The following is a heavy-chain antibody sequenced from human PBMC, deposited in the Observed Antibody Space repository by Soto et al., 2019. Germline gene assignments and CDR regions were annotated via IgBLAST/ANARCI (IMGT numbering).Heavy chain of an antibody. J-gene: IGHJ5*02. CDR1: GGSMGSFY. D-gene: IGHD2-15*01. Sequence: VQLQESGPGLAKPSETLSLTCTVSGGSMGSFYWSWIRQPPGKGLELIGNFFYSGSTLYNPSLRSRVYISVDTSKSQFSLKLSSVTAADTAVYYCAKEICDPNGCYGRWLDPWGQGTLVTVSS. CDR3: AKEICDPNGCYGRWLDP. CDR2: FFYSGST. V-gene: IGHV4-59*01.